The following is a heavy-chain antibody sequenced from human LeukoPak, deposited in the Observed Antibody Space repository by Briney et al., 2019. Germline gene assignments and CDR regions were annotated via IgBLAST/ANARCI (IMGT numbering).Heavy chain of an antibody. D-gene: IGHD5-18*01. CDR3: ASLSYGYSSAAGRNY. V-gene: IGHV1-69*13. J-gene: IGHJ4*02. Sequence: GASVKVSRKASGGTFSSYAISWVRQAPGQGLEWMGGIIPIFGTANYAQKFQGRVTITADESTSTAYMELSSLRSEDTAVYYCASLSYGYSSAAGRNYWGQGTLVTVSS. CDR1: GGTFSSYA. CDR2: IIPIFGTA.